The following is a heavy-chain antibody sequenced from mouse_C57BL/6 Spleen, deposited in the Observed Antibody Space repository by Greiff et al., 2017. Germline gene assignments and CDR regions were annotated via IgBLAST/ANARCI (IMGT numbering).Heavy chain of an antibody. Sequence: VQLQQSGAELMKPGASVKLSCKATGYTFTGYWIEWVKQRPGHGLEWIGEILPGSGSTNYNEKFKGKATFTADTSSNTAYMQLSSLTTEDSAIYYCARAITTVVATDDYAMDYWGQGTSVTVSS. J-gene: IGHJ4*01. CDR3: ARAITTVVATDDYAMDY. CDR1: GYTFTGYW. D-gene: IGHD1-1*01. V-gene: IGHV1-9*01. CDR2: ILPGSGST.